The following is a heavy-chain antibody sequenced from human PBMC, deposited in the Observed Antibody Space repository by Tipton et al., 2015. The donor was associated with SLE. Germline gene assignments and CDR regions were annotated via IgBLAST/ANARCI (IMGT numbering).Heavy chain of an antibody. D-gene: IGHD2-21*01. CDR2: IKQDGSEK. Sequence: GSLRLSCTASGFRFRNYWMSWVRQAPGKGLEWVANIKQDGSEKYYVDSVMGRFTISRDNAKNSLYLQMNSLRAEDTAVYYCARDAGLTYSAYYFDFWGQGTLVTVSS. V-gene: IGHV3-7*01. CDR1: GFRFRNYW. CDR3: ARDAGLTYSAYYFDF. J-gene: IGHJ4*02.